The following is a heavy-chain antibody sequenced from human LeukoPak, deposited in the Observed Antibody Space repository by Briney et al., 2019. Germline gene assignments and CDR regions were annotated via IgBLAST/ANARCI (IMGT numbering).Heavy chain of an antibody. CDR2: VYYSGST. V-gene: IGHV4-59*01. CDR1: GGSISNYY. J-gene: IGHJ4*02. Sequence: PSETLSLTCTVSGGSISNYYWSWIRQSPGKGVEWIGNVYYSGSTNYNPSLKSRVTISVDTSKNQFSLRLNSVTAAGTAVYYCVREGGFYFDYWGQGTLVTVSS. CDR3: VREGGFYFDY. D-gene: IGHD2-15*01.